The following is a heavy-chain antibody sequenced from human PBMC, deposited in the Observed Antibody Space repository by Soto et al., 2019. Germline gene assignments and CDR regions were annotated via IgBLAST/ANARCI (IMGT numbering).Heavy chain of an antibody. CDR2: IILIFGTA. CDR3: ARDGEGYCSSTSCYSYDY. V-gene: IGHV1-69*01. CDR1: GGTFSSYA. J-gene: IGHJ4*02. Sequence: QVQLVQSGAEVKKPGSSVKVSCKASGGTFSSYAISWVRQAPGQGLEWMGGIILIFGTANYAQKFQGRVTITADESTSTAYMELSSLRSEDTAVYYCARDGEGYCSSTSCYSYDYWGQGTLVTVSS. D-gene: IGHD2-2*01.